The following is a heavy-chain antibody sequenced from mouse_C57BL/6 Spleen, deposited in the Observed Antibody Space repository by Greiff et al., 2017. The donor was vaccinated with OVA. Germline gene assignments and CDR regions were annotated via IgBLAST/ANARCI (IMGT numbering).Heavy chain of an antibody. D-gene: IGHD1-1*01. CDR2: IGPGSGST. V-gene: IGHV1-77*01. Sequence: VKLQESGAELVKPGASVKISCKASGYTFTDYYINWVKQRPGQGLEWIGKIGPGSGSTYYNEKFKGKATLTADKSSSTAYMQLSSLTSEDSAVYFCALYYGSSYGYAMDYWGQGTSVTVSS. CDR1: GYTFTDYY. CDR3: ALYYGSSYGYAMDY. J-gene: IGHJ4*01.